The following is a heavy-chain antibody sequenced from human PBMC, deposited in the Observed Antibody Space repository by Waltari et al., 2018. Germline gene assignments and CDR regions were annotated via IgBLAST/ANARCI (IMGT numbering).Heavy chain of an antibody. J-gene: IGHJ4*02. D-gene: IGHD6-6*01. CDR3: ARDPAPSDYFDS. V-gene: IGHV4-39*07. CDR2: IYYSDYT. Sequence: QLQLQESGPGLVRPSETLSLTCTVSGGASSSSIYYWGWFRQPPGQGLEWIGNIYYSDYTYFNPSLKSRVTISSDTSRNQFSLKLTSVTAADTAVYYCARDPAPSDYFDSWGQGTLVTVSS. CDR1: GGASSSSIYY.